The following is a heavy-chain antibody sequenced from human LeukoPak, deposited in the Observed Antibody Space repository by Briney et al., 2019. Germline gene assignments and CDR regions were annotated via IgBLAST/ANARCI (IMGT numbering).Heavy chain of an antibody. CDR1: GGSISGYF. J-gene: IGHJ6*02. Sequence: SETLSLTCTVSGGSISGYFWSWIRQPAGKGLEWIGRIYATGTTNYNPSLKSRVTISVDTSKNQFSLKLSSVTAADTAVYYCARLTYYYGMDVWGQGTTVTVSS. V-gene: IGHV4-4*07. CDR2: IYATGTT. CDR3: ARLTYYYGMDV.